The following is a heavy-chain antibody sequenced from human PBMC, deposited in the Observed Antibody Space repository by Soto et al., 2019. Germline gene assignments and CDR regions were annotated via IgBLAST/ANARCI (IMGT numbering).Heavy chain of an antibody. D-gene: IGHD6-13*01. Sequence: GASVKVSCKASGYTFTSYAMHWVRQAPGQRLEWMGWINAGNGNTKYSQKFQGRVTITADESTSTAYMELSSLRSEDTAVYYCARDEILGIAAAGTRDRFDPWGQGTLVTVSS. CDR1: GYTFTSYA. CDR3: ARDEILGIAAAGTRDRFDP. CDR2: INAGNGNT. J-gene: IGHJ5*02. V-gene: IGHV1-3*01.